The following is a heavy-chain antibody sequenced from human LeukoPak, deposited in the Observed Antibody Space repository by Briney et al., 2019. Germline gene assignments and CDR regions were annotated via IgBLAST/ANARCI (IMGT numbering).Heavy chain of an antibody. J-gene: IGHJ4*02. CDR3: ARGTFWSGYYHDY. V-gene: IGHV4-59*01. CDR1: GGSISSYY. D-gene: IGHD3-3*01. CDR2: IYYSGST. Sequence: SETLSLTCTVSGGSISSYYWSWIRQPPGKGLEWIGYIYYSGSTNYNPSLKSRVTISLNTSKTQFSLKLSSVTAADTAVYYCARGTFWSGYYHDYWGQGTLVTVSS.